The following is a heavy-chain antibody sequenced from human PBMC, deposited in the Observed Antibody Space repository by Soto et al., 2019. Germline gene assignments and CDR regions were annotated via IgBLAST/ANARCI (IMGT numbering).Heavy chain of an antibody. CDR3: VMVDNYVTPTQQEV. Sequence: QVQLVQSGDEVKKPGASVKVSCKASGYIFVNYGIAWVRQAPGQGLEWMGWISTYTGNTHSATQVQGRLTMTTDTSTSTAYMDLGSLTYADTALDDCVMVDNYVTPTQQEVWGQGTKVTVSS. CDR1: GYIFVNYG. D-gene: IGHD3-16*01. V-gene: IGHV1-18*01. J-gene: IGHJ6*02. CDR2: ISTYTGNT.